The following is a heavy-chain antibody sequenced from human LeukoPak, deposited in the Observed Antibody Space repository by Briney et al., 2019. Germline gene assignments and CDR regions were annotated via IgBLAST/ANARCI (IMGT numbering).Heavy chain of an antibody. CDR1: GDSIASPTW. J-gene: IGHJ6*02. V-gene: IGHV4-4*02. CDR2: IDHSGST. CDR3: ARSQSMARGVIDFYGLDV. Sequence: ASETLSLTCTVSGDSIASPTWWGWVRQPPEKGLEWIGDIDHSGSTNYSPSLRSRVTISIDKSKSHVSLRLSSVTAADSAAYYCARSQSMARGVIDFYGLDVWGQGTTVAVSS. D-gene: IGHD3-10*01.